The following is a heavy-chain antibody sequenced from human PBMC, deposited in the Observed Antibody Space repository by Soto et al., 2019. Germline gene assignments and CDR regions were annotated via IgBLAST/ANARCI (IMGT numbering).Heavy chain of an antibody. J-gene: IGHJ5*02. CDR3: ARGSHYLSTGYYFDN. D-gene: IGHD3-22*01. V-gene: IGHV1-69*01. CDR1: EAALTIIL. CDR2: TVPVFGTP. Sequence: QVQLVQSGAEVKKPGPPGKAPSRPLEAALTIILSPWVHKPQGKGLGGVGGTVPVFGTPNYAPKFQGRVTVTADESTRTGYMELSSLTSEDTAMYYCARGSHYLSTGYYFDNWGQGTLVTVSS.